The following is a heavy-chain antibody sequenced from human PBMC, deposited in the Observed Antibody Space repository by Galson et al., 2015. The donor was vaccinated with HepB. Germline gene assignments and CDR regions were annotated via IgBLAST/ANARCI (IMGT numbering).Heavy chain of an antibody. D-gene: IGHD5-12*01. CDR2: ITKNGDNT. CDR3: VKDGTATMTHLDY. J-gene: IGHJ4*02. Sequence: SLRLSCAASGFSFSDYGIHWVRQAPGKGLEYVSTITKNGDNTYYADSLKGRFTISRDNSKNTLYLQMSGLRVEDTALYYCVKDGTATMTHLDYWGQGTLVTVSS. V-gene: IGHV3-64D*06. CDR1: GFSFSDYG.